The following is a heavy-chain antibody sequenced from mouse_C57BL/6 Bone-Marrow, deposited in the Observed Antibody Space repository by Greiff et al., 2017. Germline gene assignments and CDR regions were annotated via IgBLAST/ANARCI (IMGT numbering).Heavy chain of an antibody. CDR2: ISRGGSYT. CDR3: ARQMYYGVPRGYFDV. J-gene: IGHJ1*03. Sequence: EVQLVEPGGDLVKPGGSLKLSCAASGFTFSSYGMSWVSQTPDQRLEWAANISRGGSYTYYPHSLKGRSTISRDNAKNPPYLQMSILKAEDTAMYYCARQMYYGVPRGYFDVWGTGTTVTVAS. D-gene: IGHD1-1*01. V-gene: IGHV5-6*01. CDR1: GFTFSSYG.